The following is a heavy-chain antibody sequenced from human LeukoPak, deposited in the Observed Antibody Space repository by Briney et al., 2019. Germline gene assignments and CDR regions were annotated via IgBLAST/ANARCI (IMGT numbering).Heavy chain of an antibody. CDR1: GFTFSTYD. Sequence: GGSLRLSCAASGFTFSTYDMHWVRQAPGKGLEWVAFIRYDGRKESYADFVKGRFTISRDNSKNTLFVQMNSPRAEDTAVYYCAREGIIYYYYYMDVWGKGTTVTVSS. V-gene: IGHV3-30*02. J-gene: IGHJ6*03. D-gene: IGHD2-15*01. CDR3: AREGIIYYYYYMDV. CDR2: IRYDGRKE.